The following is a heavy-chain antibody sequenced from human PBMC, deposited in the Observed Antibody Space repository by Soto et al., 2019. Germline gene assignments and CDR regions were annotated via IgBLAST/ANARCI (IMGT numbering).Heavy chain of an antibody. CDR2: ITPIFGRA. J-gene: IGHJ6*02. D-gene: IGHD1-20*01. V-gene: IGHV1-69*13. CDR3: AREYKWNDVRYGMDV. Sequence: SVKVSCKASGGSFSSYAISWVRQAPGQGLEWMGGITPIFGRANYAQKFQGRVTITADESTSTAYMELSSLRSEDTAVYFCAREYKWNDVRYGMDVWGQGTTVTVSS. CDR1: GGSFSSYA.